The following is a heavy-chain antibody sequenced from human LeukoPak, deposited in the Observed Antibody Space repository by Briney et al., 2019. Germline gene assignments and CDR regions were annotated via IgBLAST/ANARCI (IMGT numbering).Heavy chain of an antibody. CDR1: GGSFSGYY. V-gene: IGHV4-34*01. D-gene: IGHD3-10*01. CDR3: ARHPYYYSSGNPSSRFDP. J-gene: IGHJ5*02. Sequence: SETLSLTCAVYGGSFSGYYWSWIRQPPGKGPEWIGDITHSGITNYNPSLKSRVTISVDTSRNQFSLRLSSVTAADTAVYYCARHPYYYSSGNPSSRFDPWGQGTLVTVSS. CDR2: ITHSGIT.